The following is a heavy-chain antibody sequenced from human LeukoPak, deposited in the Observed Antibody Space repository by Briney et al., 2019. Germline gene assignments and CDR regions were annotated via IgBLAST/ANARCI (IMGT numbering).Heavy chain of an antibody. CDR3: ARGSSRYDILTGLFDY. J-gene: IGHJ4*02. V-gene: IGHV1-2*02. Sequence: ASVKVSCKASGYTFTGYYMHWVRQAPGQGLEWMGWINPNSGGTSYAQKFQGRVTMTRDTSISTAYMELSRLRSDDTAVYYCARGSSRYDILTGLFDYWGQGTLVTVSS. CDR2: INPNSGGT. CDR1: GYTFTGYY. D-gene: IGHD3-9*01.